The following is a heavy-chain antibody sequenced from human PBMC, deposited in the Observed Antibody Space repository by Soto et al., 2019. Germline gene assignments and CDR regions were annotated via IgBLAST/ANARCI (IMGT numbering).Heavy chain of an antibody. D-gene: IGHD3-10*01. Sequence: SETLSLTCTVSGGSISSYYWGWIRQPPGKGLEWIGSIHNSGSTYFNPSLKSRVTISVDTSKNQFSLKLSSVTAADTAVYFCTRRSRWYYYGTASYYNLWFDSWGQGTLVTVSS. CDR1: GGSISSYY. V-gene: IGHV4-39*01. J-gene: IGHJ5*01. CDR3: TRRSRWYYYGTASYYNLWFDS. CDR2: IHNSGST.